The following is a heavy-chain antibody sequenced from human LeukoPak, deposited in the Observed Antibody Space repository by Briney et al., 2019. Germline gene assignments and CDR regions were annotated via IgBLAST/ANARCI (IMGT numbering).Heavy chain of an antibody. CDR3: AKAPVTTCRGAYCYPFDY. V-gene: IGHV3-23*01. J-gene: IGHJ4*02. D-gene: IGHD2-21*01. CDR1: GFTLSSYA. CDR2: ISDSGNT. Sequence: GGSLRLSCAASGFTLSSYAMSWVRQAPGKGLEWVSAISDSGNTYHADSVKGRITISRDSSKNTLFLQMNRLRPEDAAVYYCAKAPVTTCRGAYCYPFDYWGQGTLVTVSS.